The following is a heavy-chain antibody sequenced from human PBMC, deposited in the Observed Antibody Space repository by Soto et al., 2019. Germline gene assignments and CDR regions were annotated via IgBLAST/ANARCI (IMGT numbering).Heavy chain of an antibody. CDR3: AKVNTKNSSSSDQVDERGPETHYYYYYGMDV. D-gene: IGHD6-6*01. V-gene: IGHV3-23*01. CDR1: GFTFSSHA. Sequence: HPGGSLRLSCAASGFTFSSHAMNWVRQAPGKGLEWVSSISTSGDNTYYADSVKGRFTISRDNSKNTLYLQMNSLRAEDTAVYYCAKVNTKNSSSSDQVDERGPETHYYYYYGMDVWGQGTTVTVSS. CDR2: ISTSGDNT. J-gene: IGHJ6*02.